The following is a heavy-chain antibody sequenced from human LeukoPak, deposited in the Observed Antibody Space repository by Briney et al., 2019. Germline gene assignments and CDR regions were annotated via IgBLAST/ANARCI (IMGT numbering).Heavy chain of an antibody. J-gene: IGHJ4*02. CDR2: INYSGST. V-gene: IGHV4-59*01. CDR1: GASIRSYY. CDR3: ARDTRSYDSSGYYFFDF. D-gene: IGHD3-22*01. Sequence: SETLSLTCTVSGASIRSYYWNWLRQPPGKGLEWIGYINYSGSTNSNPSLKSRATISMDTSKYHFSLKLSSVTAADTAVYFRARDTRSYDSSGYYFFDFWGQGTLVTVSS.